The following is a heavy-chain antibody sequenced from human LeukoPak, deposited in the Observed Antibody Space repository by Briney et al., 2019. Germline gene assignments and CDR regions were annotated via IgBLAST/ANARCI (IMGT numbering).Heavy chain of an antibody. J-gene: IGHJ4*02. CDR1: GFTFGTNS. CDR2: ITGSSDII. D-gene: IGHD1-26*01. CDR3: AREIVGATRGFAY. Sequence: GGSLRLSCATSGFTFGTNSMNWVRQAPGKGLEWLSYITGSSDIIYYADSVKGRFTISRDNAKNSLYLQMNSLRAEDTAVYYCAREIVGATRGFAYWGQGTLVTVSS. V-gene: IGHV3-21*05.